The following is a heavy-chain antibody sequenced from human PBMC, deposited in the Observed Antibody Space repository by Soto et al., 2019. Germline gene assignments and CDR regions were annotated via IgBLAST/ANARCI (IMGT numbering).Heavy chain of an antibody. V-gene: IGHV1-46*01. D-gene: IGHD2-15*01. CDR3: AIPYCSGGSCYDY. CDR2: INPSGGST. CDR1: GYTFTSYY. Sequence: GASVKVSCKASGYTFTSYYMHWVRQAPGQGLEWMGIINPSGGSTSYAQKFQGRVTMTRDASTSTVYMELSSLRSEDTAVYYCAIPYCSGGSCYDYWGQGTLVTVSS. J-gene: IGHJ4*02.